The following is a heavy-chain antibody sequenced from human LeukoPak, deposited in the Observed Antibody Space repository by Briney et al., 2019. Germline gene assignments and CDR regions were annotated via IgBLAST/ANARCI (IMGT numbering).Heavy chain of an antibody. D-gene: IGHD2-8*01. J-gene: IGHJ3*02. V-gene: IGHV3-23*01. CDR1: GFTFSSYA. CDR3: AKATRGLVLMVYAILLRAFDI. Sequence: GGSLRLSCAASGFTFSSYAMSWVRQAPGKGLEWVSAISGSGGSTYYADSVKGRFTISRDNSKNTLYLQMNSLRAEDTAVYYCAKATRGLVLMVYAILLRAFDIWGQGTMVTVSS. CDR2: ISGSGGST.